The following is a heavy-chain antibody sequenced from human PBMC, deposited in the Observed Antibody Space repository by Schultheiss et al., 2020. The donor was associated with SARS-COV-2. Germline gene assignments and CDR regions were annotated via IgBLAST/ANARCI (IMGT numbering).Heavy chain of an antibody. D-gene: IGHD3-22*01. Sequence: ASVKVSCKASGYTFTGYYMHWVRQAPGQGLEWMGWINPNSGGTNYAQKFQGRVTMTRDTSISTAYMELSRLRSEDTAVYYCARDRLGDSSGYYYDYWGQGTLVTVSS. V-gene: IGHV1-2*02. CDR1: GYTFTGYY. J-gene: IGHJ4*02. CDR2: INPNSGGT. CDR3: ARDRLGDSSGYYYDY.